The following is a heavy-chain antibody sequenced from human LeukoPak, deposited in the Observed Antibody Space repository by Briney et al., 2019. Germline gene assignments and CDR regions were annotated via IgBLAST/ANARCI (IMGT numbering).Heavy chain of an antibody. CDR2: IYYSGSI. V-gene: IGHV4-30-4*07. CDR3: AKSNDYGLVDI. CDR1: GVSISSGDYS. J-gene: IGHJ3*02. D-gene: IGHD3/OR15-3a*01. Sequence: SQTLSLTCAVSGVSISSGDYSWSWLRQPPGKGLEWIGYIYYSGSIFYNASLKSRLTISIDTSRSQFSLKLNSVTAADTAVYYCAKSNDYGLVDICGQGTMVTVSS.